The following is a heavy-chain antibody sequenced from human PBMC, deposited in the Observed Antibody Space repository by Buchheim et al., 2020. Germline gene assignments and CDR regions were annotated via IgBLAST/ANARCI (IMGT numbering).Heavy chain of an antibody. V-gene: IGHV1-18*01. D-gene: IGHD6-19*01. CDR2: INAYNGNT. CDR3: ARDAYQWLAHGFDY. J-gene: IGHJ4*02. Sequence: QVQLVQSGAEVKKPGASVKVSCKGSGYTFSTYGINWVRQAPGQGLEWMGWINAYNGNTEYAQNLQGRVTMTTDNSTSTAYMGLRSLRSDDTAVYYCARDAYQWLAHGFDYWGQGTL. CDR1: GYTFSTYG.